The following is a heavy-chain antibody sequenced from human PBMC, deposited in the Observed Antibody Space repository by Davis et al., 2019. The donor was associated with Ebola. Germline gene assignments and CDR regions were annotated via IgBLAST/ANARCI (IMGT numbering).Heavy chain of an antibody. CDR1: GFNFKDYA. Sequence: PGGSLRLSCAASGFNFKDYAMSWVRQAPGKGLEWVSAISGSGGSTYYADSVKGRFTISRDNSKNTLYLQMNSLRAEDTAVYYCAKDRGMTTVTTRHYFDYWGQGTLVTVSS. V-gene: IGHV3-23*01. D-gene: IGHD4-11*01. CDR3: AKDRGMTTVTTRHYFDY. CDR2: ISGSGGST. J-gene: IGHJ4*02.